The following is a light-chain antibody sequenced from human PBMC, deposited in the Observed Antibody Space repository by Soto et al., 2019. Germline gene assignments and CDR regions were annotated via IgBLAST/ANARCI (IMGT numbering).Light chain of an antibody. Sequence: QAVVTQEPSFSVSPGGTVTLTCGLSSGSVSTTYYPSWYQLTPGQAPRTLIYSTNTRSSGVPDRFSGSILGNKAALTITGAQAEDESVYYCVLFMGSGFVVFGGGTKVTVL. CDR2: STN. V-gene: IGLV8-61*01. CDR3: VLFMGSGFVV. CDR1: SGSVSTTYY. J-gene: IGLJ3*02.